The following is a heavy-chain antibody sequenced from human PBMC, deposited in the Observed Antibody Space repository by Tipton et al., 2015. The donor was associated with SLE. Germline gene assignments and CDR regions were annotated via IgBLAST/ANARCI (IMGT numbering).Heavy chain of an antibody. CDR2: IYYSGST. V-gene: IGHV4-59*01. J-gene: IGHJ3*02. CDR1: GGSISSYY. Sequence: TLSLTCTVSGGSISSYYWSWIRQPPGKGLEWIGYIYYSGSTYYNPSLKGRVTISVDTSKKQFSLKLSSVTAADTAVYYCARDSNGDYVEAFDIWGQGTMVTVSS. D-gene: IGHD4-17*01. CDR3: ARDSNGDYVEAFDI.